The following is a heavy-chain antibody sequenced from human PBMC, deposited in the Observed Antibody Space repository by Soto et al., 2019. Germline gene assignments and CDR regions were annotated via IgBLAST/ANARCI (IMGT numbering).Heavy chain of an antibody. CDR1: GGSISSYY. J-gene: IGHJ6*02. CDR2: IYYSGST. V-gene: IGHV4-59*01. CDR3: ARYGGNSYYYYGMDV. Sequence: PSETLSLTCTVSGGSISSYYWSWIRQPAGKGLEWIGYIYYSGSTNYNPSLKSRVTISVDTSKNQFSLKLSSVTAADTAVYYCARYGGNSYYYYGMDVWGQGTTVTVSS. D-gene: IGHD2-21*02.